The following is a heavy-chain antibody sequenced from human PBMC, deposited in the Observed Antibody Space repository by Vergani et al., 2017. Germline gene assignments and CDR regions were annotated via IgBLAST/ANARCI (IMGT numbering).Heavy chain of an antibody. V-gene: IGHV1-2*04. D-gene: IGHD3-22*01. CDR2: INPNSGGT. CDR1: GYTFTGYY. J-gene: IGHJ4*02. CDR3: ARGRRMTRYYYDSSGYSDY. Sequence: QVQLVQSGAEVKKPGASVKVSCKASGYTFTGYYMHWVRQAPGQGLEWMGWINPNSGGTNYAQKFQGWVTMTRDTSISTAYMELSRLRSDDTAVYYCARGRRMTRYYYDSSGYSDYWGQGTLVTVSS.